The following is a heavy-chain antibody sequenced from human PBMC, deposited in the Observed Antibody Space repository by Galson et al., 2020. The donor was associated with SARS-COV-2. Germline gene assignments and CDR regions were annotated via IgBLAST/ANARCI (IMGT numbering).Heavy chain of an antibody. CDR3: ARDLRLYDTLDYYYYGMDV. V-gene: IGHV3-30*04. D-gene: IGHD5-12*01. CDR1: GFTFSSYA. CDR2: ISYDGSNK. Sequence: GGSLRLSCAASGFTFSSYAMHWVRQAPGKGLEWVAVISYDGSNKYYADSVKGRFTISRDNSKNTLYLQMNSLRAEDTAVYYCARDLRLYDTLDYYYYGMDVWGQGTTVTVSS. J-gene: IGHJ6*02.